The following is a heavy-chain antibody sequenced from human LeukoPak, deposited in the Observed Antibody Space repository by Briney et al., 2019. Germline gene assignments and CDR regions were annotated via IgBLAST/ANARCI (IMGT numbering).Heavy chain of an antibody. J-gene: IGHJ4*02. CDR2: IKQDGSEK. CDR1: GFTFSSYW. D-gene: IGHD1-26*01. V-gene: IGHV3-7*01. CDR3: ARDKIVGATYFDY. Sequence: GGSLRLSCAASGFTFSSYWMSWVRQAPGKGLEWVANIKQDGSEKYYVDSVKGRFTISRDKAKNSLYLQMNSLRAEDTAVYYCARDKIVGATYFDYWGQGTLVTVSS.